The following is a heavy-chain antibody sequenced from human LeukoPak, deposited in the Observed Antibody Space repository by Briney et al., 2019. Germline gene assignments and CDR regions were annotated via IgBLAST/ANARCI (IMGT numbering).Heavy chain of an antibody. J-gene: IGHJ4*02. D-gene: IGHD3-10*01. CDR2: IFPADSDT. CDR1: GYSFSSFY. CDR3: ARPGSGTIGIDY. V-gene: IGHV5-51*01. Sequence: GESLKISCQGSGYSFSSFYIGWVRQLPGKGLEWMGNIFPADSDTTYSPSFQGQVTMSADKSISTAYLQWSSLKASDTAMYYCARPGSGTIGIDYWGQGTLVTVSS.